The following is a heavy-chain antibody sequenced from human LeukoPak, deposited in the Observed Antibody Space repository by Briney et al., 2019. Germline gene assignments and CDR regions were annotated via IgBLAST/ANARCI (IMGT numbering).Heavy chain of an antibody. D-gene: IGHD6-13*01. CDR2: ISGSGGNT. CDR3: ARDPTIAAAVDYYYYMDV. J-gene: IGHJ6*03. V-gene: IGHV3-23*01. Sequence: PGGSLRLSCAASGFTFSSYAMNWVRQAPGKGLEWVSEISGSGGNTYYADSMKGRFTISRDNSKNTLYLQMNSLRAEDTAVYYCARDPTIAAAVDYYYYMDVWGKGTTVTVSS. CDR1: GFTFSSYA.